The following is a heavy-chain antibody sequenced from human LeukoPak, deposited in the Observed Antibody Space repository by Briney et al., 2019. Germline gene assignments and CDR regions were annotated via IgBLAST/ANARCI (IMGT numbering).Heavy chain of an antibody. CDR2: MSGSGDYT. J-gene: IGHJ4*02. Sequence: PGGSLRLSCAASGFTFSNYAMSWVRQAPGKGLEWVSSMSGSGDYTYHADSVKGRFTISRDNAENTLYLQANSLRAEDTAVYNSGKGFNREYSDVGDYWGQGTLVTVSS. V-gene: IGHV3-23*01. CDR3: GKGFNREYSDVGDY. D-gene: IGHD4-17*01. CDR1: GFTFSNYA.